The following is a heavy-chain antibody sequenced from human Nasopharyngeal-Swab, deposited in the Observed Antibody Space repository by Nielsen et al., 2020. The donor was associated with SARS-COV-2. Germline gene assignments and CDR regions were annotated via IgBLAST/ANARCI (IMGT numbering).Heavy chain of an antibody. CDR3: ARGPNSITILVDRRLVDYYMDV. CDR2: IYYSGST. CDR1: GGSISSGGYY. J-gene: IGHJ6*03. D-gene: IGHD3-3*01. V-gene: IGHV4-31*03. Sequence: LRLSCTVSGGSISSGGYYWSWIRQHPGKGLEWIGYIYYSGSTYYNPSLKSRVTISVDTSKNQFSLKLSSVTAADTAVYYCARGPNSITILVDRRLVDYYMDVWGKGTTVTVSS.